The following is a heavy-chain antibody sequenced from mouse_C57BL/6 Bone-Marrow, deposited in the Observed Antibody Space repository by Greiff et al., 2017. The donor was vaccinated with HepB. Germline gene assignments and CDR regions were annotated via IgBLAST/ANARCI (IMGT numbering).Heavy chain of an antibody. V-gene: IGHV8-5*01. D-gene: IGHD2-5*01. CDR1: GFSLSTSNMG. CDR3: AQIDYSKGYYAMDY. J-gene: IGHJ4*01. Sequence: QVTLKECGPGLLQPSQTLSLTCSFSGFSLSTSNMGIAGIRQPPGKGLEWLAHIWWNDVKYNNPSLKSRLTISKDTSNNQVFLKITSVDTADTATYYCAQIDYSKGYYAMDYWGQGTSVTVSS. CDR2: IWWNDVK.